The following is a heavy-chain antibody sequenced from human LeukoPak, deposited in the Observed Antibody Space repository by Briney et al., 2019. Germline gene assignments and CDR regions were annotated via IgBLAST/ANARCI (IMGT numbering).Heavy chain of an antibody. J-gene: IGHJ3*02. CDR3: ARGGGAFDI. CDR2: TYYRSKWYN. Sequence: SQTLSLTCAISVDSVSSNSTAWNWFRQSPSRGLEWLGRTYYRSKWYNDYAVSVKSRIAINPDTSKNQFSLQLNSVTPEDTALYYCARGGGAFDIWGQGTMVTVSS. V-gene: IGHV6-1*01. D-gene: IGHD2-15*01. CDR1: VDSVSSNSTA.